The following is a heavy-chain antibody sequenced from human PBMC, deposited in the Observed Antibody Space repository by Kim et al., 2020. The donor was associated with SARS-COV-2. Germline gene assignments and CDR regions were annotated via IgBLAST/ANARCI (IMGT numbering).Heavy chain of an antibody. D-gene: IGHD3-10*01. V-gene: IGHV3-48*02. Sequence: DSVEGRFTISRDDAKKSLYLQMNSLGDEDTAVYYCARGFSDLGYNYYYMDVWGQGTTVTVSS. CDR3: ARGFSDLGYNYYYMDV. J-gene: IGHJ6*02.